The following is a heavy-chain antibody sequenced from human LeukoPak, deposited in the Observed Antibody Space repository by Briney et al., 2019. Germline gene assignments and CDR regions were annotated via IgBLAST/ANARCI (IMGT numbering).Heavy chain of an antibody. Sequence: SETLSLTCTVTGDSVGRDYWSWIRLPPGRGLEWIGYVYYSESATYSPSLRSRVTISLDTSRNQFFLDLTSVTAADTAVYYCARHGNTWFGEYRRPYKWFDLWGQGTLVIVSS. V-gene: IGHV4-59*08. CDR1: GDSVGRDY. CDR3: ARHGNTWFGEYRRPYKWFDL. J-gene: IGHJ5*02. D-gene: IGHD3-10*01. CDR2: VYYSESA.